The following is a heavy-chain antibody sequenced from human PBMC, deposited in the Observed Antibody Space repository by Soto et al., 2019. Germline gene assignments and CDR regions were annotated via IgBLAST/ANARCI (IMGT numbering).Heavy chain of an antibody. Sequence: SETLSLTCTVSGGSISSGGYYWSWIRQHPGKGLEWIGYIYYSGSTYYNPSLKSRVTISVDTSKNQFSLKLSSVTAADTAVYYCARGSYYYDNSGYYHYWSQGTLVTVSS. D-gene: IGHD3-22*01. V-gene: IGHV4-31*03. CDR1: GGSISSGGYY. J-gene: IGHJ4*02. CDR2: IYYSGST. CDR3: ARGSYYYDNSGYYHY.